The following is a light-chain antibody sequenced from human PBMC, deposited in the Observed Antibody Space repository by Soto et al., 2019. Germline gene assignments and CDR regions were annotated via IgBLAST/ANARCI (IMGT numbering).Light chain of an antibody. CDR1: QSVRNH. V-gene: IGKV3-15*01. Sequence: EIVMTQSPATLAVSPGERATLSCRACQSVRNHVAWYQQRVGQAPRLLMYDASTRAAGIPARFTGSGSGTQFSLFIDSLQSEDFAVYFCQQYDYWPTYTFGQGTKLEIK. CDR2: DAS. CDR3: QQYDYWPTYT. J-gene: IGKJ2*01.